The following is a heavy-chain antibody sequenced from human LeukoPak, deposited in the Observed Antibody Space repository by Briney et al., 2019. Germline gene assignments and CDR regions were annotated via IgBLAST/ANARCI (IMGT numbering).Heavy chain of an antibody. CDR2: ISAYNGNT. D-gene: IGHD6-13*01. CDR1: GYTLTELS. V-gene: IGHV1-18*01. Sequence: ASVKVSCKVSGYTLTELSMHWVRQAPGKGLEWMGWISAYNGNTNYAQKLQGRVTMTTDTSTSTAYMELRSLRSDDTAVYYCATQGPGWQHDFDYWGQGTLVTVSS. CDR3: ATQGPGWQHDFDY. J-gene: IGHJ4*02.